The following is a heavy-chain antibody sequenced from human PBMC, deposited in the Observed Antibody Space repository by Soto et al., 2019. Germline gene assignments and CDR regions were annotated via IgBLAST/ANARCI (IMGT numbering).Heavy chain of an antibody. V-gene: IGHV4-59*01. Sequence: PSETLSLTCTVSGGSISIYYWSWIRHPPGKGLEWIGYIYYSGSTNYNPSLKSRVTISVDTSKNQFSLKLSSVTAADTAVYYCARYYDSSGYSKRYFDYWGQGTLVTVSS. CDR1: GGSISIYY. CDR2: IYYSGST. J-gene: IGHJ4*02. CDR3: ARYYDSSGYSKRYFDY. D-gene: IGHD3-22*01.